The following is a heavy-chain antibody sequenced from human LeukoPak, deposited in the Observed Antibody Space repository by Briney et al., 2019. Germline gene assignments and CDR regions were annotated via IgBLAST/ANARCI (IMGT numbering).Heavy chain of an antibody. CDR3: ARDHTAGVCSSTSCYWSNWFDP. CDR1: GFTFSSYW. J-gene: IGHJ5*02. V-gene: IGHV3-74*01. D-gene: IGHD2-2*01. CDR2: INSDGSST. Sequence: GGSLRLSCAASGFTFSSYWMHWVRQAPGKGLVRVSRINSDGSSTSYADSVKGRFTISRDNAKNTLYLQMNSLRAEDTAVYYCARDHTAGVCSSTSCYWSNWFDPRGQGTLVTVSS.